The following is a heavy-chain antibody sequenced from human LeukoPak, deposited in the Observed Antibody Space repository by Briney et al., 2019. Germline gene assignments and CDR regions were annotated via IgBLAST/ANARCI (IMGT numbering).Heavy chain of an antibody. D-gene: IGHD2-15*01. Sequence: GGSLRLSCAASGFTFSSYGMSWVRQAPGKGLEGVSAISGSGGSTYYADSVKGRFTISRDNSKNTLYLQMNSLRAEDTAVYYCAKDQVVAGYFDYWGQGTLVTVSS. CDR3: AKDQVVAGYFDY. V-gene: IGHV3-23*01. J-gene: IGHJ4*02. CDR1: GFTFSSYG. CDR2: ISGSGGST.